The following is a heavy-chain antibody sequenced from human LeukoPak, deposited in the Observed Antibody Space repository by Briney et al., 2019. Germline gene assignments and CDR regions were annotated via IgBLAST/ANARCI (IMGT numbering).Heavy chain of an antibody. CDR3: ARAISMVRGVNYFDY. Sequence: GGSLRLTCAASGFTFSSYDMHWVRKLTGKGMEWVSAIGTTGDTYYPGSVKGRFTISRENAKNSLYLQMNSLRAGDTAVYYCARAISMVRGVNYFDYWGQGTLVTVSS. V-gene: IGHV3-13*01. J-gene: IGHJ4*02. CDR2: IGTTGDT. CDR1: GFTFSSYD. D-gene: IGHD3-10*01.